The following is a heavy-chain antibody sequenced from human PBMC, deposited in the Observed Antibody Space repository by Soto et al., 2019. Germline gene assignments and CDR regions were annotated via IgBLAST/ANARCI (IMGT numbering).Heavy chain of an antibody. Sequence: GGSLRLSCAASGFIFEDYGMNWVRQSPDKGLEWVSFINWSGEATRYGDAVKGRFTVSRDNAKNTLHLQMNSLGAEDTAVYYCASNYAYAEGYYFYGIDVWGQGTTVTVSS. CDR3: ASNYAYAEGYYFYGIDV. J-gene: IGHJ6*02. V-gene: IGHV3-20*04. CDR1: GFIFEDYG. CDR2: INWSGEAT. D-gene: IGHD3-16*01.